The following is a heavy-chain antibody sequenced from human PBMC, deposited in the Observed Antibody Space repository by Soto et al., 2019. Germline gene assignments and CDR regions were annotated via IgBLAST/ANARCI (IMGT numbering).Heavy chain of an antibody. CDR3: AKAYVGYCTGGSCSHFDN. V-gene: IGHV3-23*01. J-gene: IGHJ4*02. CDR1: GMSAFTFSGYA. CDR2: VNGNGFST. D-gene: IGHD2-8*01. Sequence: GGSLRPSCTASGMSAFTFSGYAMSWVRQAPGKGLEWVSTVNGNGFSTYYADSVEGRFTISRLNSKNTLYLQMNSLRTADTAIYYCAKAYVGYCTGGSCSHFDNWGQGTLVTVSS.